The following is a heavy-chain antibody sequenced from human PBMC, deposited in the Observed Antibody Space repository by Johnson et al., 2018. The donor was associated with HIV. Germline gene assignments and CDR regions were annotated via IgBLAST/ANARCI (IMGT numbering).Heavy chain of an antibody. CDR1: GFTVSSNY. CDR2: VYSGGTT. V-gene: IGHV3-66*01. Sequence: VQLVESGGGLVQPGGSLRLSCAASGFTVSSNYMSWVRQAPGKGLESVSVVYSGGTTHYADSVKGRSTISRDNAKNSLYLQMNSLRAEDTAVYYCARSLRRLQRVFDAFDIWGQGTMVTVSS. J-gene: IGHJ3*02. CDR3: ARSLRRLQRVFDAFDI. D-gene: IGHD4-11*01.